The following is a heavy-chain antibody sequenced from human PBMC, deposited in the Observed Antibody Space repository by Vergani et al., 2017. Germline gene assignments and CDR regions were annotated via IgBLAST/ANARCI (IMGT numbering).Heavy chain of an antibody. V-gene: IGHV3-33*01. CDR1: GFTFSSYG. CDR3: AREGIAVAGTRNGFDY. J-gene: IGHJ4*02. CDR2: IWYDGSNK. Sequence: QVQLVESGGGVVQPGRSLRLSCAASGFTFSSYGMHWVRQAPGKGLEWVAVIWYDGSNKYYADSVKGRFTISRDNSKNTLYLQMNSLRAEDTAVYYCAREGIAVAGTRNGFDYWGQGTLVTVSS. D-gene: IGHD6-19*01.